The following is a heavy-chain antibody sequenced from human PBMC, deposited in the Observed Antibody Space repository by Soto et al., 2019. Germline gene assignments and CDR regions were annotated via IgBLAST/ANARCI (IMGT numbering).Heavy chain of an antibody. V-gene: IGHV4-31*03. CDR3: ARDRAAAGAFDY. Sequence: QVQLQESGPGLVKPSQTLSLTCTVSGGSISSGGYYWSWIRQHPGKGLEWIGYIYYSGNTYYNPSLKSRVTISVDTSKNQFSLKLSSVTAADTAVYYCARDRAAAGAFDYWGQGTLVTVSS. J-gene: IGHJ4*02. CDR2: IYYSGNT. CDR1: GGSISSGGYY. D-gene: IGHD6-13*01.